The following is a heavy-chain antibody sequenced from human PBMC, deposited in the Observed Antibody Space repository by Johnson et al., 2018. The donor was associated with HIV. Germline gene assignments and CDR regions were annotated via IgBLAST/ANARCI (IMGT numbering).Heavy chain of an antibody. J-gene: IGHJ3*01. V-gene: IGHV3-23*04. CDR3: ARAPEVRGVDAFDV. Sequence: EVQLVESGGGLVQPGGSLRLSCAASGFTFSSYALTWVRQAPGKGLEWVSTVSDGAGNTYYTDSVKGRFTISRDNAKNSLSLQMNSLRAEDTAVYYCARAPEVRGVDAFDVWGQGTVVTVSS. CDR1: GFTFSSYA. D-gene: IGHD3-10*01. CDR2: VSDGAGNT.